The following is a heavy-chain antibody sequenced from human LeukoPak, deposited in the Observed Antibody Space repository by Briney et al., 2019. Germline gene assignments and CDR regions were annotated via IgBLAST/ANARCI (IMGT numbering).Heavy chain of an antibody. D-gene: IGHD1-26*01. J-gene: IGHJ4*02. CDR1: GFTVSSNY. CDR3: ARGVGSGSRLRAGDY. V-gene: IGHV3-53*01. CDR2: IYSGGST. Sequence: GGSLRLSCAASGFTVSSNYMSWVRQAPGQGLEWVSAIYSGGSTYYADSVKGRFTISRDNSKNTLYLQMNSLRAEDTAVYYCARGVGSGSRLRAGDYWGQGTLVTVSS.